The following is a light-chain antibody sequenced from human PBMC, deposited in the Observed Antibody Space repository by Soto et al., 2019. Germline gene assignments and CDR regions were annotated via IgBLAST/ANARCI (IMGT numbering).Light chain of an antibody. Sequence: QSALTQPAPVSGSPGQSIAISCTGTSSDVGGYSYVSWYQQQPGKAPKLVISDVSNRPSGVSDRFSGSKSGNTASLTISGLQTEDEADYYCASYTTSSTYVFGTGTKLTVL. CDR1: SSDVGGYSY. CDR3: ASYTTSSTYV. J-gene: IGLJ1*01. V-gene: IGLV2-14*01. CDR2: DVS.